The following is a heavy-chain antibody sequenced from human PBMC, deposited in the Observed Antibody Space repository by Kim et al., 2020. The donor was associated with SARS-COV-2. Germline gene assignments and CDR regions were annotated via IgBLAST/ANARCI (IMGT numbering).Heavy chain of an antibody. D-gene: IGHD6-19*01. CDR2: ISSSGSTI. J-gene: IGHJ3*02. Sequence: GGSLRLSCAASGFTFSSYEMNWVRQAPGKGLEWVSYISSSGSTIYYADSVKGRFTISRDNAKNSLYLQMNSLRAEDTAVYYCASISSPGAGRGNDAFDIWGQGTMVTVSS. CDR3: ASISSPGAGRGNDAFDI. V-gene: IGHV3-48*03. CDR1: GFTFSSYE.